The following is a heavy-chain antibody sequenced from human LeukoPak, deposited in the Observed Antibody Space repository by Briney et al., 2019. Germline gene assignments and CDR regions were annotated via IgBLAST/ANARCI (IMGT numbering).Heavy chain of an antibody. CDR2: INPSGGST. D-gene: IGHD3-10*01. J-gene: IGHJ4*02. V-gene: IGHV1-46*01. CDR1: GYTFTIYY. Sequence: ASVTVSFTASGYTFTIYYMHWVRQAPGQGLEWMGIINPSGGSTSYAQKFQGRVTMTRDTSTSTVYMELSSLRSEDTAVYYCARDTGEAAANPLDYYGSGMPDYWGQGTLVTVSS. CDR3: ARDTGEAAANPLDYYGSGMPDY.